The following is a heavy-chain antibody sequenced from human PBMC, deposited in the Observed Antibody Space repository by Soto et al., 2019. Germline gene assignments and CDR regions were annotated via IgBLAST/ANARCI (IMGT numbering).Heavy chain of an antibody. J-gene: IGHJ5*02. Sequence: SETLSLTCTVSGASITGSRYYWGWIRQPPGKGLEWIGTIYHIGSPYYNPSLKSRLTMSVDTAKKQVSLRLTSVTAADTAVYYCVKTYGSMNWFDLWGQGTLVTVS. CDR1: GASITGSRYY. CDR3: VKTYGSMNWFDL. V-gene: IGHV4-39*01. D-gene: IGHD3-10*01. CDR2: IYHIGSP.